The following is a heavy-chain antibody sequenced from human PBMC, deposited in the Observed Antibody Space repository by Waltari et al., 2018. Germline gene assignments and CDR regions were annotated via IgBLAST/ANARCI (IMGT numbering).Heavy chain of an antibody. J-gene: IGHJ6*03. CDR3: ARECGTLASYYYYYYYMDV. V-gene: IGHV1-69*13. CDR1: GGTFSSYA. CDR2: IIPIFGTA. Sequence: QVQLVQSGAEVKKPGSSVKVSCKASGGTFSSYAISWVRQAPGQGLEWMGRIIPIFGTANYAQKFQGRVTITADKATSTAYMELSSRRSEDTAVYYCARECGTLASYYYYYYYMDVWGKGTTVTISS.